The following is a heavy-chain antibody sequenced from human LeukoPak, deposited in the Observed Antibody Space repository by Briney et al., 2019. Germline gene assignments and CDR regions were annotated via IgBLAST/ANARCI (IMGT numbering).Heavy chain of an antibody. D-gene: IGHD6-6*01. J-gene: IGHJ3*02. V-gene: IGHV4-28*03. Sequence: SDTLSLTCAVSGTSISSGNWWGWIRQPPGKGLEWIGYIYYSGSTNYNPSLKSRLTISIDTSENQFSLKLSSVTAADTAVYYCAREYSSSSGRRAFDIWGQGTMVTVSS. CDR1: GTSISSGNW. CDR2: IYYSGST. CDR3: AREYSSSSGRRAFDI.